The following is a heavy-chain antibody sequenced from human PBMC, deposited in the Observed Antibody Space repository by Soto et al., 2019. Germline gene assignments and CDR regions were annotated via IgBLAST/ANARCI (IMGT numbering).Heavy chain of an antibody. CDR1: GGSISSSSYY. V-gene: IGHV4-39*07. CDR2: IYYSGST. J-gene: IGHJ6*02. Sequence: SETLSLTCTVSGGSISSSSYYWGWIRQPPGKGLEWIGSIYYSGSTYYNPSLKSRVTISVDTSKNQFSLKLSSVTAADTAVYYCAREHRPLYYYYGMDVWGQGTTVTVSS. CDR3: AREHRPLYYYYGMDV.